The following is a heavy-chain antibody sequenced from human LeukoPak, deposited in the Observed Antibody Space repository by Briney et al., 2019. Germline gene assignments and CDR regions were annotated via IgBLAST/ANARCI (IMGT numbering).Heavy chain of an antibody. J-gene: IGHJ3*02. CDR1: GFTVSSNY. Sequence: PGGSLRLSCAASGFTVSSNYMSWVRQAPGEGLEWVSVIYSGGSTYYADSVKRRFTISRDNSKNTLYLQMNSLRAEDTAVYYCLGGSYYGAFDIWGQGTMVTVSS. V-gene: IGHV3-66*02. CDR3: LGGSYYGAFDI. CDR2: IYSGGST. D-gene: IGHD1-26*01.